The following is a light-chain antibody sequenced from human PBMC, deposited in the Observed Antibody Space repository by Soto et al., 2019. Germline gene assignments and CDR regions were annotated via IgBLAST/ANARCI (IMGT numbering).Light chain of an antibody. J-gene: IGKJ5*01. V-gene: IGKV3-15*01. CDR2: GAS. CDR1: QSVSSN. Sequence: EVVLTQSPVTLSLSPGERASLSCRASQSVSSNLAWYQQKPGQAPRLLIYGASTRATGIPARFSGSGSGTEFTLTISSLQSEDFAVYYCQQYNNWPPITFGQGTRLEIK. CDR3: QQYNNWPPIT.